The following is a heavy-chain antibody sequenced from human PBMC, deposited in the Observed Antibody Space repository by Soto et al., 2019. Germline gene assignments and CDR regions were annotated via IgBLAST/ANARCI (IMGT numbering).Heavy chain of an antibody. CDR3: ARDGTYYDILTGYYVNGTLGFDP. CDR2: IYYSGST. J-gene: IGHJ5*02. Sequence: SETLSLTCTVSGGSLSSYYWSWIRQPPGKGLEWIGYIYYSGSTNYNPSLKSRVTISVDTSKNQFSLKLSSVTAADTAVYYCARDGTYYDILTGYYVNGTLGFDPWGQGTLVTVSS. CDR1: GGSLSSYY. D-gene: IGHD3-9*01. V-gene: IGHV4-59*01.